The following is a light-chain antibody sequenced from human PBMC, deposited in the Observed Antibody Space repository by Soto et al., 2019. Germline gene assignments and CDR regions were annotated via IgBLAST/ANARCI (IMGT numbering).Light chain of an antibody. CDR3: QSYDSSLSGWV. CDR2: GNS. J-gene: IGLJ3*02. Sequence: QSVLTQPPSVSGAPGQRVTISCTGSNSNIGAGYDVHWYQQLPGTAPKLLIYGNSNRPSGVPDRFSGSKSGTSASLAITGLQAGDEADYYCQSYDSSLSGWVFGGGTKVTVL. CDR1: NSNIGAGYD. V-gene: IGLV1-40*01.